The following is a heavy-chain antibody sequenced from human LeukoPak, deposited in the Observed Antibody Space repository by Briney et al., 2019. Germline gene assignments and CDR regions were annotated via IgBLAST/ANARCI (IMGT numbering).Heavy chain of an antibody. CDR1: GGSISSGGYY. J-gene: IGHJ3*02. Sequence: SQTLSLTCTVSGGSISSGGYYWSWIRQPPGKGLEWIGEINHSGSTNYNPSLKSRVTISVDTSKNQFSLKLSSVTAADTAVYYCARQWESAKLTGDAFDIWGQGTMVTVSS. CDR3: ARQWESAKLTGDAFDI. V-gene: IGHV4-39*01. CDR2: INHSGST. D-gene: IGHD7-27*01.